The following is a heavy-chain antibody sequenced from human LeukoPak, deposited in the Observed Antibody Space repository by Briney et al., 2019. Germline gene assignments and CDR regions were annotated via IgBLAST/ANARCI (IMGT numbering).Heavy chain of an antibody. D-gene: IGHD6-13*01. CDR1: GFTFSNYF. CDR3: TRDPPLITASGSRYFQH. CDR2: IKQDGSEK. Sequence: PGGPLRLSCAASGFTFSNYFMSWVRQAPGKGLEWVANIKQDGSEKYYVDSVKGRFTISRDNAKNPLYLQMNSLRSEDTAVYYCTRDPPLITASGSRYFQHWGQGTLVTVSS. J-gene: IGHJ1*01. V-gene: IGHV3-7*01.